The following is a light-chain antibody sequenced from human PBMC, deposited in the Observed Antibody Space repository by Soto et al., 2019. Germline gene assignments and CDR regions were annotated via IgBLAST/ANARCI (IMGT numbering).Light chain of an antibody. CDR2: DAS. V-gene: IGKV3-15*01. Sequence: EILMTQSPATLSVSPGERVTLACRASQRVSRNLAWYQQKPGQAPRLLIYDASTRATGIPDRFSGSGSETEFTLTISSLQSEDYAIYYCQQYNNWPPWTFGQGTKVDIK. CDR1: QRVSRN. CDR3: QQYNNWPPWT. J-gene: IGKJ1*01.